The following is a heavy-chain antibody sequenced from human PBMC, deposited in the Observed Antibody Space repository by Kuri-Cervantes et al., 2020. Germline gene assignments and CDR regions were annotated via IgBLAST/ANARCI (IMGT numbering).Heavy chain of an antibody. V-gene: IGHV3-9*01. CDR2: ISWNSGSI. J-gene: IGHJ4*02. CDR3: AKDIRYNSGSYSLGPDF. CDR1: GFTFDDYA. Sequence: GGSLRLSCAASGFTFDDYAMHWVRQAPGKGLEWVSGISWNSGSIGYADSVKGRFTISRDNAKNSLYLQMDSLTTEDTAFYYCAKDIRYNSGSYSLGPDFWGQGTQVTVSS. D-gene: IGHD3-10*01.